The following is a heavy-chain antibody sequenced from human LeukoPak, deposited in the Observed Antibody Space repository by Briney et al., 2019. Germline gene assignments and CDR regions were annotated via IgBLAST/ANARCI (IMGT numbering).Heavy chain of an antibody. Sequence: GGSLRPSCAASGFTFSIYSMNWVRQAPGKGLEWVSSISSSSSYIYYADSVKGRFTISRDNAKNSLYLQMNSLRAEDTAVYYCARDVGITARTEYFQHWGQGTLVTVSS. CDR2: ISSSSSYI. D-gene: IGHD6-6*01. J-gene: IGHJ1*01. CDR1: GFTFSIYS. V-gene: IGHV3-21*01. CDR3: ARDVGITARTEYFQH.